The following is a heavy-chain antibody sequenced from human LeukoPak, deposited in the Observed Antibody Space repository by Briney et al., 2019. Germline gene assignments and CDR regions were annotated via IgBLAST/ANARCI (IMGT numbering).Heavy chain of an antibody. D-gene: IGHD3-10*01. V-gene: IGHV5-51*01. J-gene: IGHJ4*02. Sequence: GESLKISCKTSGYSFSIYWIGWVRQMPGQGLEWMGIIFPGDSDTRYSPSFQGQVTISADKSITTAYLQWSSLKASDTSMYYCARQRGEQGYFDYWGQGTLVTVSS. CDR1: GYSFSIYW. CDR3: ARQRGEQGYFDY. CDR2: IFPGDSDT.